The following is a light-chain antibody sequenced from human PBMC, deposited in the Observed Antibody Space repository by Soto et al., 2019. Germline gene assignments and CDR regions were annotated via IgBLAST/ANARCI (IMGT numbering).Light chain of an antibody. Sequence: VLTQSPGTLSLSPGERATLSCRASQSIRSTHLAWYQQKPGQSPRLLIYLSSTRATGIPDRFSGSGSGTDFTLRISRLEPEDFAVYYCQQYDSSPYTFGQGTKLEIK. V-gene: IGKV3-20*01. CDR2: LSS. CDR1: QSIRSTH. CDR3: QQYDSSPYT. J-gene: IGKJ2*01.